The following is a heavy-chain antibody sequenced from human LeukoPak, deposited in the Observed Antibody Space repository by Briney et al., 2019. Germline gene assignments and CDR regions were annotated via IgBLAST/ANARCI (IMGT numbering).Heavy chain of an antibody. V-gene: IGHV1-18*01. Sequence: GASVKGSCKASGYTFTSYGISWVRQAPGQGLEWMGWISAYNGNTNYAQKLQGRVTMTTDTSTSTAYMELRSLRSDDTAVYYCARDGAAAGFKPYFDYWGQGTLVTVSS. CDR3: ARDGAAAGFKPYFDY. D-gene: IGHD6-13*01. CDR2: ISAYNGNT. J-gene: IGHJ4*02. CDR1: GYTFTSYG.